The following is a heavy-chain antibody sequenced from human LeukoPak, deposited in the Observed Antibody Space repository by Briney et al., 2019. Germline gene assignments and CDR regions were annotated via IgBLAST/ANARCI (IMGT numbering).Heavy chain of an antibody. CDR3: GRPHGYISSWYGY. CDR2: INIYVSNT. D-gene: IGHD6-13*01. J-gene: IGHJ4*02. CDR1: GFTFSSYL. V-gene: IGHV3-74*01. Sequence: GGSVTLSCPPSGFTFSSYLMQWVRQAPGKGLVWVARINIYVSNTNYADSVQGRFTISRDHAKDTVYPQMNSLRGEDPAVYYWGRPHGYISSWYGYWGQGTVVTVSS.